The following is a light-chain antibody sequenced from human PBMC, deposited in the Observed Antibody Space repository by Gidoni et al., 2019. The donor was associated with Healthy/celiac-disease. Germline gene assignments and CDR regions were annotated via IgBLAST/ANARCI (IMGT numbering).Light chain of an antibody. J-gene: IGKJ2*04. V-gene: IGKV3-15*01. CDR1: QSVSSN. CDR2: GAS. CDR3: QQYNNWPPGS. Sequence: EIVMTQSPATLSVSPGERATLSCRASQSVSSNLAWYQQKPGQAPRLLIYGASTRATGIPASVSGSGSGTEFTLTISSLQSEDFAVYYCQQYNNWPPGSFGQGTKLEIK.